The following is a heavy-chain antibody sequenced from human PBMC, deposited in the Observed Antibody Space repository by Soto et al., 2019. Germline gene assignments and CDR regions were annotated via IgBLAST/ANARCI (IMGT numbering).Heavy chain of an antibody. Sequence: SETLSLTCVVSGASISSSNWWSWVRQPPGKGLEWIGEIYHSGSINYNPSLKSRVTILVDKSKNTLYVQMNSLRDEDTAIYYCAKEDDAWTNGYFDIWGQGTLVTVSS. D-gene: IGHD2-8*01. J-gene: IGHJ3*02. CDR3: AKEDDAWTNGYFDI. CDR2: IYHSGSI. CDR1: GASISSSNW. V-gene: IGHV4-4*02.